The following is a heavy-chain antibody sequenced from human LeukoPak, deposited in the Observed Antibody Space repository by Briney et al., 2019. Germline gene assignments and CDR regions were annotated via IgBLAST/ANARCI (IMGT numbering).Heavy chain of an antibody. D-gene: IGHD2-8*02. Sequence: GGSLTLSCAASDFTLSPYWMTWVRQAPGRGLEWVANINGDGGDKYYGDSVKGRFSISGDNAENSLFLQMNNLRVEDSAVYYCAGGGSGSSKYWVFWGQGTLVTVSS. CDR1: DFTLSPYW. V-gene: IGHV3-7*01. CDR3: AGGGSGSSKYWVF. CDR2: INGDGGDK. J-gene: IGHJ4*02.